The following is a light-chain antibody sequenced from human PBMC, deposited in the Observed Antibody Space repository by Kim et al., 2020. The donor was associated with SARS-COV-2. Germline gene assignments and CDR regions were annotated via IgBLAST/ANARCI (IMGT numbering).Light chain of an antibody. CDR1: RSNIGAHYD. J-gene: IGLJ3*02. CDR3: QSYDESLSGFWV. CDR2: GNS. V-gene: IGLV1-40*01. Sequence: QAVVTQPPSVSGAPGQSVTISCTGSRSNIGAHYDVHWYQQIPGTAPKLLIHGNSIRPSGVPDRFSGSRSGSSASLAISGLQADDEGDYYCQSYDESLSGFWVFGGGTQLTVL.